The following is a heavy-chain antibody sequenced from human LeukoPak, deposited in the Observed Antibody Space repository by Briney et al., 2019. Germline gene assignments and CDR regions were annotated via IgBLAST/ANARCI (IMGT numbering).Heavy chain of an antibody. V-gene: IGHV3-23*01. Sequence: GGSLRLSCAASGFTFSNYAMSWIRQAAGKGLEWVARIISGGSNIFYADSVQGRFTISRDNSKNTLYLQMNSLRAEDTAVYYCAKDTWAPSRYFDYWGQGTLVTVSS. CDR2: IISGGSNI. D-gene: IGHD2-2*01. J-gene: IGHJ4*02. CDR3: AKDTWAPSRYFDY. CDR1: GFTFSNYA.